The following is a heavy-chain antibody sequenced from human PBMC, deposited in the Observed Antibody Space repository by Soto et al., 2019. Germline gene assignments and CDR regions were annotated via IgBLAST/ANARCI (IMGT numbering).Heavy chain of an antibody. V-gene: IGHV6-1*01. J-gene: IGHJ6*01. CDR2: TYCKSKGYN. CDR3: ARARIAARPHYYYGMDV. Sequence: SHTHALNCTISGDSVSINKAAWHRIRHPPSRGLEWPGKTYCKSKGYNDYAVSVKSRITRNADTSKNQFSLQLNSVTPGDPAVYYCARARIAARPHYYYGMDV. CDR1: GDSVSINKAA. D-gene: IGHD6-6*01.